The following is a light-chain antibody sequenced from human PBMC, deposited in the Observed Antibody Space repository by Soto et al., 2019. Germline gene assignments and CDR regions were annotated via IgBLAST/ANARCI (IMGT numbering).Light chain of an antibody. V-gene: IGLV1-40*01. Sequence: QSALTQQPSVPAAPGPSATHPCPGHNSNIGAGYDVHWYQQLPGTAPKLLIYGNSNRPSGVPDRFSGSKSGTSASLAITGLQAEHEADYYCQSYDSSLSEVFGTGTKVTVL. CDR2: GNS. J-gene: IGLJ1*01. CDR1: NSNIGAGYD. CDR3: QSYDSSLSEV.